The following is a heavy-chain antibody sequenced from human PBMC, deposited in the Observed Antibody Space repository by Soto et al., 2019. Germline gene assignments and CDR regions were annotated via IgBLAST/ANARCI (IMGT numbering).Heavy chain of an antibody. CDR3: AKEMPRGVYGMDV. CDR1: GFTFSSFA. J-gene: IGHJ6*02. D-gene: IGHD3-10*01. V-gene: IGHV3-23*01. Sequence: GGSLRLSCAASGFTFSSFAMSWVRQAPGKGLEWVSAISGSGNSKYYADSVKGRFTISRDNSKNTLYVQLDSLRAEDTAVYYCAKEMPRGVYGMDVWGQGTSVTVSS. CDR2: ISGSGNSK.